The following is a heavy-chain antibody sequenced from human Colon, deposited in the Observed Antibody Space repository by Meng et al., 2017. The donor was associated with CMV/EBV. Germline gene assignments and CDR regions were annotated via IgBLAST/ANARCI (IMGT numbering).Heavy chain of an antibody. CDR1: GFTFSTYG. J-gene: IGHJ6*02. V-gene: IGHV3-21*04. D-gene: IGHD3-10*01. CDR2: ISPTGIYI. Sequence: GGSLRLSCAASGFTFSTYGMNWVRQAPGKGLEWVSSISPTGIYIYYTDSVKGRFTISRDNAANSLYLQMNSLRDEDTALYYCAREMYYSGSGNYAAFYYGMDVWGQGTTVTVSS. CDR3: AREMYYSGSGNYAAFYYGMDV.